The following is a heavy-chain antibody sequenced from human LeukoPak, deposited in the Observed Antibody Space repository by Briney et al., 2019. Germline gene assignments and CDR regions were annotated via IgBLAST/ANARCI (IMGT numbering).Heavy chain of an antibody. J-gene: IGHJ6*03. V-gene: IGHV1-69*05. Sequence: GASVKVSCKASGGTFSSYAISWVRQAPGQGLEWMGGIIPIFGTANYAQKFQGRVTITTDESTSTAYMELSSLRSEDTAVYYCARSVELGYYYYYMDVWGKGTTVTVSS. CDR2: IIPIFGTA. CDR3: ARSVELGYYYYYMDV. D-gene: IGHD1-26*01. CDR1: GGTFSSYA.